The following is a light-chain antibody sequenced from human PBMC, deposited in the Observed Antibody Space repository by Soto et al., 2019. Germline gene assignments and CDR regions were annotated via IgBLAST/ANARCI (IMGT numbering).Light chain of an antibody. V-gene: IGKV1-27*01. CDR2: AAS. CDR3: QKYNSPPLT. Sequence: DIQMTQSPSSLSASIGDRVIITCRASQAISNNLAWYQQKPGKVPKLLIYAASTLQSGVPSRFSGSGSGTVFTLTITSTQTEDVAPYSCQKYNSPPLTFGPGTKVDIK. J-gene: IGKJ3*01. CDR1: QAISNN.